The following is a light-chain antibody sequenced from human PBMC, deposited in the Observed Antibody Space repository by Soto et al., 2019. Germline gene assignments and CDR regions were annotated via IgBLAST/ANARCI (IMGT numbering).Light chain of an antibody. V-gene: IGKV3-20*01. J-gene: IGKJ5*01. CDR3: QHYDNSPIP. CDR1: QSFNSIY. CDR2: GAS. Sequence: EVVLTQSPGTLSLSQGERATLSCMASQSFNSIYLAWYQQKPGQAPRLLIYGASSRATGIPDRFSGTGSETDFTLTISRLEPEDFAVYYCQHYDNSPIPFGQGTRLEIK.